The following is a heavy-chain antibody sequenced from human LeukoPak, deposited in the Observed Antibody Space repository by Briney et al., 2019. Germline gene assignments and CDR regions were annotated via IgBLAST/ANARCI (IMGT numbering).Heavy chain of an antibody. Sequence: GGSLRLSCAASGFTFSSYWMHWVRQAPGKGLEWVANINQDGSEKYYVDSVKGRFTISRDNAKSSLYLQMNSLRAEDTAVYYCARDQVGPEDWGQGTLVTVSS. CDR2: INQDGSEK. D-gene: IGHD1-26*01. V-gene: IGHV3-7*01. J-gene: IGHJ4*02. CDR1: GFTFSSYW. CDR3: ARDQVGPED.